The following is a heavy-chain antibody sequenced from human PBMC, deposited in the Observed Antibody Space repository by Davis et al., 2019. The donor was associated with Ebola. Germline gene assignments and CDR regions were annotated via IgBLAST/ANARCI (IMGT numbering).Heavy chain of an antibody. CDR2: INHSGST. CDR3: ARGGPYNTYYDFWSGPALFYYYYMDV. J-gene: IGHJ6*03. D-gene: IGHD3-3*01. CDR1: GGSFSGYY. V-gene: IGHV4-34*01. Sequence: SETLSLTCAVYGGSFSGYYWSWIRQPPGKGLEWIGEINHSGSTNYNPSLKSRVTISVDTSKNQFSLKLSSVTAADTAVYYCARGGPYNTYYDFWSGPALFYYYYMDVWGKGTTVTVSS.